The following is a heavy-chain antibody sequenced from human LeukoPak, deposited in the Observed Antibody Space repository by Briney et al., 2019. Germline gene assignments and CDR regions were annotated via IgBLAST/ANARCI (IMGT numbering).Heavy chain of an antibody. V-gene: IGHV4-39*07. CDR3: ARRPLGQLVRGMMAFDI. CDR1: GGSISSTNYY. CDR2: IYYSGSA. J-gene: IGHJ3*02. Sequence: PSETLSRTCSVSGGSISSTNYYWGWIRQAPGRGLECIGTIYYSGSAYYNPSLKSRVTISVDTSKNQFSLKLSSVTAADTAVYYCARRPLGQLVRGMMAFDIWGQGTMVTVSS. D-gene: IGHD6-6*01.